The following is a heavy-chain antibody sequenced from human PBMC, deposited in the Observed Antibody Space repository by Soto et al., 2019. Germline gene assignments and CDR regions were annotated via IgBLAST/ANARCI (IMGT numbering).Heavy chain of an antibody. Sequence: PSETLSLTCTVSGGSVSTGMKYWGCVRQPPGKALEFIGYMYKTGETLLNSSLKSRVTLSMETSKNQFSLTLSSVTAADTAVYFCMKAHESGDFLGMSVWGPGTTVTVSS. D-gene: IGHD3-10*01. CDR3: MKAHESGDFLGMSV. J-gene: IGHJ6*02. CDR1: GGSVSTGMKY. V-gene: IGHV4-61*01. CDR2: MYKTGET.